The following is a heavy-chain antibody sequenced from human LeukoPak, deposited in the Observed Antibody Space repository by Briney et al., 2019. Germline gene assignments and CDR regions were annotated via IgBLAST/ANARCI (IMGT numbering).Heavy chain of an antibody. J-gene: IGHJ4*02. CDR3: AREQSGTRGWYTVDY. CDR1: GFTFSTYA. Sequence: GGSLGLSCAASGFTFSTYAISWVRQGPGKGLEWVSAIRPDGDRTYYTDSVRGRFTISRDNPKDTVYLQINSLRVEDTAVYYRAREQSGTRGWYTVDYWGQGTLVTVSS. V-gene: IGHV3-23*01. D-gene: IGHD6-19*01. CDR2: IRPDGDRT.